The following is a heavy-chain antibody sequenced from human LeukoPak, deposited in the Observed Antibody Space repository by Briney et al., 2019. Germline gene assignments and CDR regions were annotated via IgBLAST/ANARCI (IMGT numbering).Heavy chain of an antibody. V-gene: IGHV4-39*01. D-gene: IGHD2-2*01. CDR2: IYYSGST. CDR3: ARHLGYCSSTSCQPYYFDY. CDR1: GGSISSSSYY. J-gene: IGHJ4*02. Sequence: PSETLSLTCTVSGGSISSSSYYWGWIRQPPGKGLEWIGSIYYSGSTYYNPSLKSRVTISVDTSKNQFSLKLSSVTAADTAVYYCARHLGYCSSTSCQPYYFDYWGQGTLVTVSS.